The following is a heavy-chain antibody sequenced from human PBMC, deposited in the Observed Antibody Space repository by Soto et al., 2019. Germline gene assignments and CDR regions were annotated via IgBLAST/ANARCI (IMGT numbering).Heavy chain of an antibody. CDR1: GGTFSSYA. V-gene: IGHV1-69*06. CDR3: ATKILYYYDSSGYYWNY. J-gene: IGHJ4*02. CDR2: IIPIFGTA. Sequence: SVKVSCKASGGTFSSYAISWVRQAPGQGLEWMGGIIPIFGTANYAQKFQGRVTMTEDRFTDTAYMELSSLRSEDTAVYYCATKILYYYDSSGYYWNYWGQGTLVTVSS. D-gene: IGHD3-22*01.